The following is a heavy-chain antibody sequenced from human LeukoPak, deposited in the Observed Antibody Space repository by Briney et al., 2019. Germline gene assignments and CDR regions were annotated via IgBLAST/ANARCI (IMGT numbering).Heavy chain of an antibody. CDR2: ISSSSSTI. CDR3: AREYYYGSGSDAFDI. V-gene: IGHV3-48*04. CDR1: GFTFSSYS. D-gene: IGHD3-10*01. Sequence: GGSLRLSCAASGFTFSSYSMNWVRQAPGEGLEWVSYISSSSSTIYYADSVKGRFTISRDNAKNSLYLQMNSLRAEDTAVYYCAREYYYGSGSDAFDIWGQGTMVTVSS. J-gene: IGHJ3*02.